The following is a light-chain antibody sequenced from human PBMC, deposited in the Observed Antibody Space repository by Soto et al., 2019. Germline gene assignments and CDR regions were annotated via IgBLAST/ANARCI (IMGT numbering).Light chain of an antibody. J-gene: IGKJ3*01. CDR2: LGS. CDR1: QSLLHSNGYNY. CDR3: MQALQTPFT. V-gene: IGKV2-28*01. Sequence: DIVMTQSPLSLPVTPGEPASISCRSSQSLLHSNGYNYLDWYLQKPGQAPQLLIYLGSNRASGVPDRFSGSGSGTDFTLKISRVEAEDFGVYYCMQALQTPFTFGPGTKVDIK.